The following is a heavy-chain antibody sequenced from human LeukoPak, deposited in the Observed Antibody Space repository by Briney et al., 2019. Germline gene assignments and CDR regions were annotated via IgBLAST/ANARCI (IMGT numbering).Heavy chain of an antibody. CDR1: GGTFSSYA. J-gene: IGHJ4*02. D-gene: IGHD6-19*01. CDR2: IIPIFGTA. V-gene: IGHV1-69*05. CDR3: ARGVSGWYHDDY. Sequence: SVKVSCKASGGTFSSYAISWVRQAPGQGLEWMGGIIPIFGTANYAQKFQGRVTITTDESTSTAYMELSSLRSEDTAVYYCARGVSGWYHDDYWGQGTLVTVSS.